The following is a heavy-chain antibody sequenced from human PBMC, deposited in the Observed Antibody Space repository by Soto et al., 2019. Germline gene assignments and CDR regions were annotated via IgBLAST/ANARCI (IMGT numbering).Heavy chain of an antibody. CDR1: GGSISSSSYY. J-gene: IGHJ5*02. V-gene: IGHV4-39*01. CDR2: IFYSGST. CDR3: AIQPSAYSYGGRFDP. D-gene: IGHD5-18*01. Sequence: SETLSLTCTVSGGSISSSSYYWSWIRQPPGKGLEWVGSIFYSGSTYYNPSLRSRVTVSVDTSKNQFSPRLSSVTAADTAVYYCAIQPSAYSYGGRFDPWGQGTLVTVSS.